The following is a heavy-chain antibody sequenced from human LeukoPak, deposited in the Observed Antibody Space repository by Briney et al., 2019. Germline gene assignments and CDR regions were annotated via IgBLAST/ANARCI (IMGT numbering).Heavy chain of an antibody. CDR2: IRYDGSNK. J-gene: IGHJ5*02. D-gene: IGHD6-19*01. Sequence: GGSLRLSCAASGFTFSSYGMHWVRQAPGKGLEWVAFIRYDGSNKYYADSVKGRFTISRGNSKNTLYLQMNSLRAEDTAVFYCAKGPSGYSSGDNWFDPWGQGTLVTVSS. V-gene: IGHV3-30*02. CDR3: AKGPSGYSSGDNWFDP. CDR1: GFTFSSYG.